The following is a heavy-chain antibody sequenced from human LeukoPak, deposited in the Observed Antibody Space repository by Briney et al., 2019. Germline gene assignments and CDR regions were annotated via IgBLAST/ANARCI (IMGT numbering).Heavy chain of an antibody. CDR1: GYTFTVYY. J-gene: IGHJ5*02. Sequence: ASVTVSFKASGYTFTVYYMHRVRQAPGQGLEWMGWINPNSGGTNYTQKFQGRVTMTRDTSSSTAYMELRRLRSDDTAVYYCASSGDCCNWFDPWGQGTLVTVSS. D-gene: IGHD2-21*02. CDR2: INPNSGGT. CDR3: ASSGDCCNWFDP. V-gene: IGHV1-2*02.